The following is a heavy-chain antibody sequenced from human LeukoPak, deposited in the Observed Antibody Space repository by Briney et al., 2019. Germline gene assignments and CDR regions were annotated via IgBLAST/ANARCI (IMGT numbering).Heavy chain of an antibody. V-gene: IGHV3-30*18. CDR3: AKEALGYCSGGSCYSGYNWFDP. CDR1: GFTFSSYG. D-gene: IGHD2-15*01. Sequence: PGGSLRLSCAASGFTFSSYGMHWVRQAAGKGLEWVAVISYDGSKKYYADSVKGRFTISRDNSKNTLYLQMNSLRAEDTAVYYCAKEALGYCSGGSCYSGYNWFDPWGQGTLVTVSS. CDR2: ISYDGSKK. J-gene: IGHJ5*02.